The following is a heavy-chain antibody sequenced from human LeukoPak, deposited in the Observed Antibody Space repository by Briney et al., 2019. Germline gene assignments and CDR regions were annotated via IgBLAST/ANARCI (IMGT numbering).Heavy chain of an antibody. CDR1: GFTFSSYA. CDR3: AREDIVVVPAANIDY. J-gene: IGHJ4*02. V-gene: IGHV3-64*01. CDR2: ISSNGGST. Sequence: GGSLRLSCAASGFTFSSYAMHWVRQAPGKGLEYVSAISSNGGSTYYANSVKGRFTISRDNSKNTLYLQMGSLRAEDMAVYYCAREDIVVVPAANIDYWGQGTLVTVSS. D-gene: IGHD2-2*01.